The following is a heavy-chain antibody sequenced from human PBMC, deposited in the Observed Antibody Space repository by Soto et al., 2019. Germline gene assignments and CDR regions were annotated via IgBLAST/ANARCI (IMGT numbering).Heavy chain of an antibody. J-gene: IGHJ4*02. V-gene: IGHV3-23*04. Sequence: QLVESGGDFAQPGGSLRLSCAASGFVFRTNAMSWVRQRPXXXLEXXXXXRGNGDNTYYADSVKGRFSISRDNSKNTLFLQMSSLRAXDTAXCYXAXLNXXXRXXXXXSGXHDYWGQGTLVTVSS. CDR1: GFVFRTNA. CDR3: AXLNXXXRXXXXXSGXHDY. CDR2: XRGNGDNT.